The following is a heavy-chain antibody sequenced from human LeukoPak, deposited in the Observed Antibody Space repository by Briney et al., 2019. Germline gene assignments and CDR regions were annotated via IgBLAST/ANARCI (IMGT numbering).Heavy chain of an antibody. CDR2: IYDTGST. Sequence: PSDTLSLTCTVSGGSISSYYWSWIRLPPGKGLEWIRYIYDTGSTDYNPSLKSRVTISADTSKNQFSLSLNSVTAADTAVYYCARGFGSGSSSYYYGMDVWGQGTTVTISS. V-gene: IGHV4-59*07. J-gene: IGHJ6*02. D-gene: IGHD3-10*01. CDR1: GGSISSYY. CDR3: ARGFGSGSSSYYYGMDV.